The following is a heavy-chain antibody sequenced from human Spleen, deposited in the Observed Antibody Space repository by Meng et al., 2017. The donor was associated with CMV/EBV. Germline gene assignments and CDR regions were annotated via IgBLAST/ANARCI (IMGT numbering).Heavy chain of an antibody. J-gene: IGHJ6*02. D-gene: IGHD3-3*01. V-gene: IGHV3-66*02. Sequence: GESLKISCAASGFTVTSNYMSWVRQAPGKGLEWVSVIYSGSNTYYADSVKGRFTISRDNSKNTLYLQMNSLRTEDTAVYYCARDSPYLERSEAYYYYGMDVWGQGTTVTVSS. CDR2: IYSGSNT. CDR1: GFTVTSNY. CDR3: ARDSPYLERSEAYYYYGMDV.